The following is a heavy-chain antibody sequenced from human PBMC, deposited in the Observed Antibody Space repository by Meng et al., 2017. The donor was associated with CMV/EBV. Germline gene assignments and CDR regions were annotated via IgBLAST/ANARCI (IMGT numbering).Heavy chain of an antibody. D-gene: IGHD3-10*01. CDR1: GGSFSGYY. CDR3: ARGPMGSPKDY. CDR2: INHSGST. J-gene: IGHJ4*02. V-gene: IGHV4-34*01. Sequence: SETLSLTCAVYGGSFSGYYWSWIRQPPGKGLEWIGEINHSGSTNYNPSLKSRVTISVDRSKNQFSRKLSSVTAADTAVYYCARGPMGSPKDYWAQGTLVTVSS.